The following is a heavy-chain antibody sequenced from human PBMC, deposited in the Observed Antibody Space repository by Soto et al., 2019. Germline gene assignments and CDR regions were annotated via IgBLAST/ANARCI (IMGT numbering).Heavy chain of an antibody. D-gene: IGHD3-10*01. Sequence: SETLSLTCTVSGGSISSYYWSWIRQPPGKGLEWIGYIYYSGSTNYNPSLKSRVTISVDTSKNQFSLKLSSVTSSATAVYYCGRSYGASFDYWGQGTLVTVSP. CDR3: GRSYGASFDY. V-gene: IGHV4-59*01. J-gene: IGHJ4*02. CDR2: IYYSGST. CDR1: GGSISSYY.